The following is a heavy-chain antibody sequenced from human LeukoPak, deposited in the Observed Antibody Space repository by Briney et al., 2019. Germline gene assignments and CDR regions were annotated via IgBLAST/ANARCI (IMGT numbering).Heavy chain of an antibody. CDR2: ISYDGSNK. V-gene: IGHV3-30*04. D-gene: IGHD3-22*01. CDR1: GFTFSSYA. J-gene: IGHJ6*04. CDR3: ARGPTMKMDV. Sequence: PGGSLRLSCAASGFTFSSYAMHWVRQAPGKGLEWVAVISYDGSNKYYADSVKGRFTISRDNAKNSLYLQMNSLRAEDTAVYYCARGPTMKMDVWGKGTTVTVSS.